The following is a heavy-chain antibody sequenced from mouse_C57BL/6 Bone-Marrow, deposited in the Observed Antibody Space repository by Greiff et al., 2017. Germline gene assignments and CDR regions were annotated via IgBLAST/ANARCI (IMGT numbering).Heavy chain of an antibody. Sequence: QVQLQQPGAELVKPGASVKLSCKASGYTFTSYYMYWVKQRPRQGLEWVGGINPSNGGTTFNEKFKSKATLTADKSSNTANVRLSSLTSEDSAVDYCTRSSYGGFAYWGQGTLVTVSA. D-gene: IGHD1-1*02. V-gene: IGHV1-53*01. J-gene: IGHJ3*01. CDR2: INPSNGGT. CDR3: TRSSYGGFAY. CDR1: GYTFTSYY.